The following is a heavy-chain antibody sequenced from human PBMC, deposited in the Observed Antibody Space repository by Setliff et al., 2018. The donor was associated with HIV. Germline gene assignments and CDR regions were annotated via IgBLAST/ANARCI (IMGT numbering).Heavy chain of an antibody. V-gene: IGHV4-39*07. D-gene: IGHD3-10*01. CDR3: ARAIRLLSRGSGSHQAFDI. Sequence: SETLSLTCTVSGGSISSSSYYWGWIRQPPGKGLEWIGSNYYSGSTYYNPSLKRRVTISVDTSKNQFSLKLSSVTAADTAVYYCARAIRLLSRGSGSHQAFDIWGQGTMVTVSS. CDR1: GGSISSSSYY. CDR2: NYYSGST. J-gene: IGHJ3*02.